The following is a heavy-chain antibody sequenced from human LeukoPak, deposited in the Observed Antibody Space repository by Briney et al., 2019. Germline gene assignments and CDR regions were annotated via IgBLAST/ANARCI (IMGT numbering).Heavy chain of an antibody. J-gene: IGHJ4*02. Sequence: PSETLSLTCTVSGGSISSYYWSWIRQPPGKGLEWIGEINHNGSTNYNPSLKSRVTISVDTSKNQFSLKLSSVTAADTAVYYCARGHPFDYWGQGTLVTVSS. CDR3: ARGHPFDY. CDR1: GGSISSYY. V-gene: IGHV4-34*01. CDR2: INHNGST.